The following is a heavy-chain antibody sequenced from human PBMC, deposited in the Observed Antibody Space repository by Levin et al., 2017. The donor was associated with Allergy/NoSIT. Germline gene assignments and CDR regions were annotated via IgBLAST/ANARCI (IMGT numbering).Heavy chain of an antibody. CDR2: IYRGGST. CDR1: GFTVSNNY. Sequence: SGGSLRLSCAVSGFTVSNNYMTWVRQAPGKGLEWVSVIYRGGSTYYADSVKGRFTISRDNSENTLYLQMNSLRAGDTAVYFCARGGYSGHDPRYYFDYWGQGTLVTVSS. V-gene: IGHV3-53*01. D-gene: IGHD5-12*01. J-gene: IGHJ4*02. CDR3: ARGGYSGHDPRYYFDY.